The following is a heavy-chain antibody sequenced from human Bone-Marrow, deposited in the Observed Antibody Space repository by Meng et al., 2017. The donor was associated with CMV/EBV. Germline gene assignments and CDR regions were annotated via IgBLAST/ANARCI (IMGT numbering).Heavy chain of an antibody. V-gene: IGHV3-30-3*01. CDR1: GFTFSSYA. J-gene: IGHJ4*02. CDR3: ARGNARFDY. CDR2: ISYDGSKK. Sequence: QVPLVEAGGGLGQPGRSLRLSCAASGFTFSSYAMHLVRQAPGKGLEWVAVISYDGSKKYYADSVKGRFTISRDNSKNTLYLQMNSLRAEDTAVYYCARGNARFDYWGQGTLVTVSS.